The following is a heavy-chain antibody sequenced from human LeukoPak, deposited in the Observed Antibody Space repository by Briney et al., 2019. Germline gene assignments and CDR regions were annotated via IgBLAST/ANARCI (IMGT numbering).Heavy chain of an antibody. D-gene: IGHD3-16*02. Sequence: SETLSLTCTVSGGSISSGGYYWSWIRQHPGKGLEWIGYIYYSGSTYYNPSLKSRVTISVDTSKKQFSLKLSSVTAADTAVYYCARARDHMITFGGVIADWGQGTLVTVSS. CDR3: ARARDHMITFGGVIAD. CDR1: GGSISSGGYY. V-gene: IGHV4-31*03. J-gene: IGHJ4*02. CDR2: IYYSGST.